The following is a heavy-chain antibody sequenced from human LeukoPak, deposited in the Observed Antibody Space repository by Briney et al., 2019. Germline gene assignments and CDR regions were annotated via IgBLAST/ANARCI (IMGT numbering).Heavy chain of an antibody. J-gene: IGHJ5*02. CDR2: FGPEDGET. CDR1: GYTLTELS. V-gene: IGHV1-24*01. CDR3: ATYGDSSGWYNWFDP. Sequence: ASVKVSCKVSGYTLTELSMHWVRQAPGKGLEWMGGFGPEDGETIYAQKFQGRVTMTEDTSTDTAYMELSSLRSEDTAVYYCATYGDSSGWYNWFDPWGQGTLVTVSS. D-gene: IGHD6-19*01.